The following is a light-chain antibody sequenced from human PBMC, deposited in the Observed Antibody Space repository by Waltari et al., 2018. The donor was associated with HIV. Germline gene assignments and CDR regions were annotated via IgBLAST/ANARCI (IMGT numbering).Light chain of an antibody. V-gene: IGKV1-9*01. CDR2: AAS. CDR1: QGIKSY. J-gene: IGKJ4*01. CDR3: QQLDSYPLT. Sequence: DIQLTQSPSFLSASVGDRVTITCRASQGIKSYFVWYQQKPGKAPKLLIYAASTLQSGVPSRFSGSGSGTEFTLTISSLQPEDFATYYCQQLDSYPLTLGGGTKVEIK.